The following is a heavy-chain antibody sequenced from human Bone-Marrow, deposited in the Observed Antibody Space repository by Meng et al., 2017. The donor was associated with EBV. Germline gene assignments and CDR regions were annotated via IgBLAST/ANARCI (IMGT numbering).Heavy chain of an antibody. CDR3: ARAYASGSYQGAFDP. CDR1: GGSISSYY. V-gene: IGHV4-59*01. D-gene: IGHD1-26*01. CDR2: IYSSGST. J-gene: IGHJ5*02. Sequence: QVERQGSGPGLVKPSETLSLTCTVSGGSISSYYWSWILQPPGKGLEWIGYIYSSGSTNYNPSLKSRVTISVDTSKNQFSLKLSSVTAADTAVYYCARAYASGSYQGAFDPWGQGTLVTVSS.